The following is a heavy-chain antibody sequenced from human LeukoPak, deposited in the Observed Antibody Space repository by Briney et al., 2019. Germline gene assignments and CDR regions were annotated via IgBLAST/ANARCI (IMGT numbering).Heavy chain of an antibody. CDR1: GFTFSSYA. CDR2: ISGSGGST. D-gene: IGHD6-13*01. J-gene: IGHJ4*02. V-gene: IGHV3-23*01. Sequence: GGSLRLSCAASGFTFSSYAMSWVRQAPGKGLEWVSTISGSGGSTYYADSVKGRFTISRDNSKNTLSLQMESLRAGDTAVYFCAKGGRHIPAAYDYWGQGALVTVSS. CDR3: AKGGRHIPAAYDY.